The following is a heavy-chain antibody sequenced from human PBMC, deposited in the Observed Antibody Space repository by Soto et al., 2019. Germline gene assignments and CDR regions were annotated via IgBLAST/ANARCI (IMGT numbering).Heavy chain of an antibody. CDR1: GASSTSHY. CDR2: MYYSRSA. J-gene: IGHJ4*02. Sequence: QVLLQESGPGLVKPSEPLSLVCTVSGASSTSHYFAWIRQPPGKGLECIGYMYYSRSANYNPSLQYRGTIAREASKPHLSLRLTSVTPADTAVYCCAGGGDLCGGFDHWGQGTLVTVAS. CDR3: AGGGDLCGGFDH. V-gene: IGHV4-59*11. D-gene: IGHD3-10*02.